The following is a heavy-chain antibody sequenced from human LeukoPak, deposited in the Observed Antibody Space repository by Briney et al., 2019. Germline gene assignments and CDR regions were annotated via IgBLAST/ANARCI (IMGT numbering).Heavy chain of an antibody. D-gene: IGHD4-17*01. V-gene: IGHV1-69*06. Sequence: ASVKVSCKASGGTFSSYAISWVRQAPGQGLEWMGGIIPIFGTANYAQKFQGRVTITADKSTSTAYMELSSLRSEDTAVYYCASSTVTTRNWFDHWGQGTLVTVSS. CDR3: ASSTVTTRNWFDH. CDR1: GGTFSSYA. J-gene: IGHJ5*02. CDR2: IIPIFGTA.